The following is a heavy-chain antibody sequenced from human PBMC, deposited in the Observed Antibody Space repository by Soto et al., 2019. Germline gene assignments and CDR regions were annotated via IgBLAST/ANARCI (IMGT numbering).Heavy chain of an antibody. CDR3: AKGRGYCMSTSCYVGSDY. CDR1: GFTVRSNY. D-gene: IGHD2-2*01. V-gene: IGHV3-66*01. J-gene: IGHJ4*02. CDR2: IYSGGST. Sequence: GSLRLSCAASGFTVRSNYMSWVRQAPGKGLGWVSVIYSGGSTYYADSVKGRFTISRDNSKNTLYLQMNSLRAEDTAVYYCAKGRGYCMSTSCYVGSDYWGQGTLVTVSS.